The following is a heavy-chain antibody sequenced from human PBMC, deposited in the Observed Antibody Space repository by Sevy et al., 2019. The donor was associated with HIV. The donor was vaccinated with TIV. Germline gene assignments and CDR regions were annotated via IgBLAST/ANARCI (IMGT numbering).Heavy chain of an antibody. CDR3: ARVSPGIAAARGLDV. CDR1: EFTVSDNY. J-gene: IGHJ6*02. V-gene: IGHV3-53*01. D-gene: IGHD6-13*01. Sequence: GGSLRLSCLASEFTVSDNYMSWVRQAPGKGLEWVSVSYGSENTFFAESVKGRFSSSSDYPRNRIYLEMNSVTIEDTAVYYCARVSPGIAAARGLDVWGQGTTVTVSS. CDR2: SYGSENT.